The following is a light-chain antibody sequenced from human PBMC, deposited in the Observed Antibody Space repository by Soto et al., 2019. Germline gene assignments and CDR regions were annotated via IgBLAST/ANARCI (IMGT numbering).Light chain of an antibody. Sequence: IQMTQSPFTLSASIGDRVTVTCRASQSISEWLAWYQQKPGKAPKLLIYKASTLESGVPSRFSGSGFGTEFTLTISSLQPDDSATYYCQQYSSYWTFAQGTKVDIK. CDR1: QSISEW. J-gene: IGKJ1*01. V-gene: IGKV1-5*03. CDR2: KAS. CDR3: QQYSSYWT.